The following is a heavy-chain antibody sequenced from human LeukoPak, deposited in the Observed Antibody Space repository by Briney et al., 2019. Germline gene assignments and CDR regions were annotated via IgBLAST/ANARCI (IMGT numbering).Heavy chain of an antibody. CDR1: GGSISSGDYY. V-gene: IGHV4-30-4*08. J-gene: IGHJ3*02. CDR3: AGDIVVVPAAPRIPI. D-gene: IGHD2-2*01. CDR2: IYYSGST. Sequence: SXTLSLTCTVSGGSISSGDYYWSWIRQPQGKGLEWIVYIYYSGSTYYNPSLKSRVTISVKTNKNQFSLKLSSVTAADTAVYYCAGDIVVVPAAPRIPIWGQGTMVTVSS.